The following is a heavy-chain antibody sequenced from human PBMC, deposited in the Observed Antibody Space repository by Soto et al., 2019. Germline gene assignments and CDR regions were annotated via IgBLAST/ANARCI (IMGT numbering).Heavy chain of an antibody. D-gene: IGHD1-1*01. V-gene: IGHV1-69*05. CDR1: GDTFDTFA. J-gene: IGHJ6*02. CDR2: IIPIFRTP. CDR3: ARNKDREQLGGNYYSALDV. Sequence: QVQLVQSGAEVLKPGSSVKVSCKASGDTFDTFAISWVRQAPGQGLEWMGGIIPIFRTPDYAQKFQGRVTXTXDXXTSTAYSELSSLRSEDTAVYYCARNKDREQLGGNYYSALDVWGQGTAVTVSS.